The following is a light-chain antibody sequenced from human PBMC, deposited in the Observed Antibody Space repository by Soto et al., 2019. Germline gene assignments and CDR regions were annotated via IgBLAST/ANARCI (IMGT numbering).Light chain of an antibody. CDR1: QSVSSSY. V-gene: IGKV3-20*01. Sequence: EIVLTQSPGTLSLSPGERATLSCRASQSVSSSYLAWYQQKPGQAPRLLIYGASSRATGIPDRFSGSGSGTDFTLKISSLETEDVAVYYCQQYGSSPLTXGQGTKVHIK. CDR3: QQYGSSPLT. J-gene: IGKJ1*01. CDR2: GAS.